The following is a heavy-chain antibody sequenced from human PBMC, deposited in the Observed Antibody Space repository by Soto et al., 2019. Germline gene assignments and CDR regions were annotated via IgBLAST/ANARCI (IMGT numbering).Heavy chain of an antibody. Sequence: LRVSCAASGFTFISEGMHWVRQAPGKGLDWVAVIWYDGSNKYYADSVKGRFTISRDNSKNTLYLQMNSLRAEDTAVYYCAREGRDCSSTSCYAGGVDYWGQGTLVTVSS. J-gene: IGHJ4*02. CDR3: AREGRDCSSTSCYAGGVDY. V-gene: IGHV3-33*01. CDR2: IWYDGSNK. CDR1: GFTFISEG. D-gene: IGHD2-2*01.